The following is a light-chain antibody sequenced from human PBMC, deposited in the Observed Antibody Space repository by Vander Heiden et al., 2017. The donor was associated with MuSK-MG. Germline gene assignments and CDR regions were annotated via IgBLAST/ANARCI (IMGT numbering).Light chain of an antibody. CDR1: SSDVGGYNY. CDR2: DVS. V-gene: IGLV2-14*03. J-gene: IGLJ2*01. CDR3: SSYTSSLEVV. Sequence: QSALTQPASVSGSPGQSITISCTGTSSDVGGYNYVSWYQQHPGKAPKLMIYDVSNRPSGVSNRFSCSKSGNTASLTISGLQAEDEADYYCSSYTSSLEVVFGGGTKLTVL.